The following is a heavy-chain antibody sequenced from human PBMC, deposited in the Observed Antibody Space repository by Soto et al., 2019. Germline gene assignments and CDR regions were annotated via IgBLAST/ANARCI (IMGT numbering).Heavy chain of an antibody. CDR1: GGSISNGGYY. Sequence: QVQLQESGPGLVKPSQTLSLTCTVSGGSISNGGYYWNWIRQHPGKGLEWIGYTHYSGSTYYNPSLNSRVTISVDTSMNHRALQLSPVNPADTAVYYCARDDYSPPWDSYLHHWGQRTLVTVS. CDR2: THYSGST. CDR3: ARDDYSPPWDSYLHH. V-gene: IGHV4-31*03. J-gene: IGHJ1*01. D-gene: IGHD2-21*01.